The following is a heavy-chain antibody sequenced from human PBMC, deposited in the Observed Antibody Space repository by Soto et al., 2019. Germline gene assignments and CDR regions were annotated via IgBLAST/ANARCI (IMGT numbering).Heavy chain of an antibody. CDR1: GGTFSGYF. D-gene: IGHD1-1*01. CDR3: VRGPYNYNSRYFDY. Sequence: SETLSLTCTVSGGTFSGYFWTWIRQPPGKGLEWLAEINHSGITNYNPSVESRVSMSVDTSKNQFSLRLYSVTAADTAVYYCVRGPYNYNSRYFDYWGQGTLVTVSS. V-gene: IGHV4-34*01. J-gene: IGHJ4*02. CDR2: INHSGIT.